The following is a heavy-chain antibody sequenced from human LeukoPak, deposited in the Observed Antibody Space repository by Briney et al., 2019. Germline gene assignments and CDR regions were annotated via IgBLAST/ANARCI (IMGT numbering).Heavy chain of an antibody. Sequence: GGSLRLSCAASGFTFSSYSMNWVRQAPGKGLEWVSSISSSSSYIYYADSVKGRFTISRDNSKNTLYLQMNRMRAEDTALYYCAKGRLGATTNWFDPWGQGTLVTVSS. V-gene: IGHV3-21*04. CDR2: ISSSSSYI. J-gene: IGHJ5*02. D-gene: IGHD1-26*01. CDR3: AKGRLGATTNWFDP. CDR1: GFTFSSYS.